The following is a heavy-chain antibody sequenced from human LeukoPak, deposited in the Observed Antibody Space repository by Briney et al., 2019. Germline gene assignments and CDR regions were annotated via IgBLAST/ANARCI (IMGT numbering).Heavy chain of an antibody. CDR3: AKESDISGWYGVDY. D-gene: IGHD6-19*01. J-gene: IGHJ4*02. CDR1: GFAFSSYA. CDR2: ISGSGGST. V-gene: IGHV3-23*01. Sequence: GGSLRLSCAASGFAFSSYAMSWVRQAPGKGLEWVADISGSGGSTHYADSVKGRFTISRDNSKNTMSLQMNSLRAEDTAVYYCAKESDISGWYGVDYWGQGTLVTVSS.